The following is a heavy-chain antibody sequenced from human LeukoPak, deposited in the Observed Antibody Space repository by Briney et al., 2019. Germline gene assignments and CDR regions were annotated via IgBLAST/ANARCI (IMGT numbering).Heavy chain of an antibody. D-gene: IGHD6-13*01. J-gene: IGHJ4*02. Sequence: PSETLSLTCTVSGDSISSYYWGWIRQPPGKGLEWIGSIYYSGTTNYNPSLESRVTISLDTSKNQFSLKLGSVTAADTAIYYCARHSLGSSWYLVAYWGQGTLVTVSS. CDR2: IYYSGTT. V-gene: IGHV4-59*08. CDR3: ARHSLGSSWYLVAY. CDR1: GDSISSYY.